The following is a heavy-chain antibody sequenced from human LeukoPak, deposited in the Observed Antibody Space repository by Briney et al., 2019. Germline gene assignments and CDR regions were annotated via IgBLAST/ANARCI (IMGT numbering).Heavy chain of an antibody. CDR1: GFTFSGSG. V-gene: IGHV3-30*02. J-gene: IGHJ4*02. CDR2: IRYHGSDK. Sequence: GESLRLSCAASGFTFSGSGMHWVRQAPGKGLEWVAFIRYHGSDKYYADSVKGRFTISRDNSKNTLYLQMNSLRPEDTSVYFCARSPTSWYFDYWGQGTLVTVSS. CDR3: ARSPTSWYFDY. D-gene: IGHD2-2*01.